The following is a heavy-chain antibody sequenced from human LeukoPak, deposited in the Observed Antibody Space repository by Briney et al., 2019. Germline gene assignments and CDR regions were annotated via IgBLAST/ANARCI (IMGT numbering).Heavy chain of an antibody. CDR1: GYTFTSYD. D-gene: IGHD2-2*01. CDR2: MNPNSGNT. Sequence: ASVKVSCKASGYTFTSYDINWVRQATGQGLEWMGWMNPNSGNTGYAQKFQGRVTMTRNTSISTAYMELSSLRSEDTAVYYCARVRYQLLFPHYYYYGMGVWGQGTTVTVSS. J-gene: IGHJ6*02. CDR3: ARVRYQLLFPHYYYYGMGV. V-gene: IGHV1-8*01.